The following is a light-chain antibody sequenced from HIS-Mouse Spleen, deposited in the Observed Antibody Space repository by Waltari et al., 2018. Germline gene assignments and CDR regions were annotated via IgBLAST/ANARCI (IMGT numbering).Light chain of an antibody. CDR3: AAWDDSLNTV. CDR1: TSHIGSKT. CDR2: SNN. Sequence: QSVLTQPPSASGTPGQRVTIPCSGSTSHIGSKTLNWYPPLPGTAPKLLIYSNNQRPSGVPDRFSGSKSGTSASLAISGLQSEDEADYYCAAWDDSLNTVFGGGTKLTVL. V-gene: IGLV1-44*01. J-gene: IGLJ2*01.